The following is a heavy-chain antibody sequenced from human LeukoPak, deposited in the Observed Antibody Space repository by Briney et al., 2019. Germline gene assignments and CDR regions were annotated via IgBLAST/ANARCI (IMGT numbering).Heavy chain of an antibody. CDR3: ARGLNEAFDY. Sequence: PGGSLRLSCAASGFTFSSYSMNWVRQAPGKGLEWVSYISSSSSTTYYADSVKGRFTISRDNAKNSLYLQMNSLRAEDTAVYYCARGLNEAFDYWGQGTLVTVSS. J-gene: IGHJ4*02. D-gene: IGHD2-8*01. CDR2: ISSSSSTT. V-gene: IGHV3-48*04. CDR1: GFTFSSYS.